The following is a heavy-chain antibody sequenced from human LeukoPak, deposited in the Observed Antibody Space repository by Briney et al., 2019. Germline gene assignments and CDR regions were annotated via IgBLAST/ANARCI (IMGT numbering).Heavy chain of an antibody. Sequence: ASVKVSCRASGYTFTSYYMHWVRQAPGQGLEWMGIINPSGGSTSYAQKFQGRVTMTRDTSTSTVYMELSSLRSEDTAVYYCARDTGRTYFDYWGQGTLVTVSS. CDR3: ARDTGRTYFDY. D-gene: IGHD4-17*01. CDR2: INPSGGST. V-gene: IGHV1-46*01. CDR1: GYTFTSYY. J-gene: IGHJ4*02.